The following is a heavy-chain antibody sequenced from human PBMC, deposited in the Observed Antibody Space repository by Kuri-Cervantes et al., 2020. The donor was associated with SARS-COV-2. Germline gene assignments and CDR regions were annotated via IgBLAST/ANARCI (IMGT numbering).Heavy chain of an antibody. V-gene: IGHV3-23*01. CDR2: ISGSSDYT. J-gene: IGHJ4*02. CDR1: TLTFSDYA. CDR3: AKRFVVPTNGTDYFDY. D-gene: IGHD3-10*01. Sequence: GGSLRLSCTASTLTFSDYAMSWVRQAPGKGLEWVSTISGSSDYTYYVESVDYAESVEGRFTISRDISKKTLYLQMHRLRAEDTAVYYCAKRFVVPTNGTDYFDYWGQGTLVTVSS.